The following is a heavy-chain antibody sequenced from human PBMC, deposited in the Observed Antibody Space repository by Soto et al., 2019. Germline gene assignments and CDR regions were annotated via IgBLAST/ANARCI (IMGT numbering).Heavy chain of an antibody. CDR1: GYTSTSYA. CDR3: ARDYYDSSGYYSNWFDP. V-gene: IGHV1-3*01. D-gene: IGHD3-22*01. J-gene: IGHJ5*02. CDR2: INAGNGNT. Sequence: ASVKVSCKASGYTSTSYAMHWVRQAPGQRLEWMGWINAGNGNTKYSQKFQGRVTITRDTSASTAYMELSSLRSEDTAVYYCARDYYDSSGYYSNWFDPWGQGTLVTVSS.